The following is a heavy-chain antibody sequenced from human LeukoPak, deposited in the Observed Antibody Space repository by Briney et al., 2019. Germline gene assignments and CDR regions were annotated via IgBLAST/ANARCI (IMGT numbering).Heavy chain of an antibody. V-gene: IGHV1-2*02. CDR3: ARAGVDGYDLYDY. CDR1: GYTFTGYY. CDR2: INPNSGGT. J-gene: IGHJ4*02. D-gene: IGHD5-24*01. Sequence: GASVKVSCKASGYTFTGYYMHWVRRAAGQGLEWMGWINPNSGGTNYAQKFQGRVTMTRDTSISTAYMELSRLRSDDTAVYYCARAGVDGYDLYDYWGQGTLVTVSS.